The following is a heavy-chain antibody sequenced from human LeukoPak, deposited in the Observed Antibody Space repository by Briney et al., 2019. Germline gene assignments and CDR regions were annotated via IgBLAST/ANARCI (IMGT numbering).Heavy chain of an antibody. CDR3: AELGATGAPAGDY. Sequence: PGGSLRLSGAAFGFTFSDYYMSWIRQAPGKGLEWVSYISSSGSTIYYAGSVKGRFTISRDNAKTSLYLQMNSLRAEDTAVYYCAELGATGAPAGDYWGQGTLVTVSS. J-gene: IGHJ4*02. CDR2: ISSSGSTI. V-gene: IGHV3-11*01. D-gene: IGHD1-26*01. CDR1: GFTFSDYY.